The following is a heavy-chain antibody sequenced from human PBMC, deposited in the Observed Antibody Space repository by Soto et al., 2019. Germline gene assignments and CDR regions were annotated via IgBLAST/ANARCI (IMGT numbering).Heavy chain of an antibody. J-gene: IGHJ4*02. V-gene: IGHV2-70*04. CDR3: APISLYGDYVDY. Sequence: SGPTLVNPTQTLTLTCTFSGFSLSTSGMRVSWIRQPPGKALEWLARIDWDDDKFYSTSLKTRLTISKDTSKNQVVLTMTNMDPVDTATYYCAPISLYGDYVDYWGQGTLVTVSS. D-gene: IGHD4-17*01. CDR2: IDWDDDK. CDR1: GFSLSTSGMR.